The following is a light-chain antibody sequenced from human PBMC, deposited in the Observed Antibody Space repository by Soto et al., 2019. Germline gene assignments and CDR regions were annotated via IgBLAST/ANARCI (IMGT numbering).Light chain of an antibody. Sequence: QSVLTQPASVSGSPGQSITISCTGTSSDVGAYNYVSWYQQHPGKAPKLMIYDVSNRPSGVSNRFSGSKSGNTASLTISGLQAEDEADYYCTSYTGCGTRLYVFGTVTEVTV. CDR3: TSYTGCGTRLYV. CDR2: DVS. CDR1: SSDVGAYNY. J-gene: IGLJ1*01. V-gene: IGLV2-14*01.